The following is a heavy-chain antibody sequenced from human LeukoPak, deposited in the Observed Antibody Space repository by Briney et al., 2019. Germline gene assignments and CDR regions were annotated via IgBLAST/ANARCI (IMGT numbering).Heavy chain of an antibody. D-gene: IGHD3-22*01. CDR3: ARHQDYDSSGYFDY. CDR1: GESISSHY. V-gene: IGHV4-4*09. Sequence: ASETLSLTCSVSGESISSHYWSWIRQPPGKGLEWIGYIYTSGRTNYNPSLKSRVSISVDSSKNQFSLRLSSATAADTAVYYCARHQDYDSSGYFDYWGQGTLVTVSS. J-gene: IGHJ4*02. CDR2: IYTSGRT.